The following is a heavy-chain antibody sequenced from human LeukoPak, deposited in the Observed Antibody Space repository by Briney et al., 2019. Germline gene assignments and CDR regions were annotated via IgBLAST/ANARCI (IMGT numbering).Heavy chain of an antibody. V-gene: IGHV3-23*01. J-gene: IGHJ4*02. CDR1: GFTFGSYA. CDR3: AKDQGLTYYYDSSGSDY. CDR2: ISGSGGST. D-gene: IGHD3-22*01. Sequence: GGSLRLSCAASGFTFGSYAMSWVRQAPGKGLEWVSAISGSGGSTYYADSVEGRFTISRDNSKNTLYLQMNSLRAEDTAVYYCAKDQGLTYYYDSSGSDYWGQGTLVTVSS.